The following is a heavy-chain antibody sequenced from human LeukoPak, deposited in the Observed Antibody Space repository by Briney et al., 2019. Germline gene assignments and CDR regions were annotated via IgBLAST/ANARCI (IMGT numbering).Heavy chain of an antibody. J-gene: IGHJ4*02. D-gene: IGHD6-19*01. V-gene: IGHV3-30*02. Sequence: PGGSLRLSCAASGFTFSSYGMCWVRQAPGKGLEWVAFIRYDGNGKYYTDSVKGRFTISRDKSKNSLYLQMNSLRTEDTAVYYCAKSHGSGWYYYDYWGQGTLVTVSS. CDR3: AKSHGSGWYYYDY. CDR1: GFTFSSYG. CDR2: IRYDGNGK.